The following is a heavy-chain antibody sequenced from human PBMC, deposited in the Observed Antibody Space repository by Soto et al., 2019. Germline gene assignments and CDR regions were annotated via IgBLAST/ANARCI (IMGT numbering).Heavy chain of an antibody. CDR1: GFTFDDYA. V-gene: IGHV3-43*02. J-gene: IGHJ3*02. CDR3: AFGELVYAFDI. CDR2: ISGDGGST. Sequence: GGSLRLSCAASGFTFDDYAMHWVRQAPGKGLEWVSLISGDGGSTYYADSVKGRFTISRDNSKNSLYLQMNSLRTEDTALYYCAFGELVYAFDIWGQGTMVTVSS. D-gene: IGHD3-10*01.